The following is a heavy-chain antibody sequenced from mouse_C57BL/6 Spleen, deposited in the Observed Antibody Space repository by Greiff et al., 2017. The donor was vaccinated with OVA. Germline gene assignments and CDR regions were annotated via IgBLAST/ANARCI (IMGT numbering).Heavy chain of an antibody. V-gene: IGHV1-20*01. D-gene: IGHD2-4*01. Sequence: VQLQQSGPELVKPGDSVKISCKASGYSFTGYFMNWVMQSHGKSLEWIGRINPYNGDTFYNQKFKGKATLTVDKSSSTAHMELRSLTSEDSAVYYCARCPYDYSAWFAYWGQGTLVTVSA. CDR1: GYSFTGYF. J-gene: IGHJ3*01. CDR3: ARCPYDYSAWFAY. CDR2: INPYNGDT.